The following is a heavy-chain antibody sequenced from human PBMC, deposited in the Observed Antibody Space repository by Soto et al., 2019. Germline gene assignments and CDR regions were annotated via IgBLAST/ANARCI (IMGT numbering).Heavy chain of an antibody. V-gene: IGHV5-51*01. CDR1: GYSFTNYW. J-gene: IGHJ6*02. D-gene: IGHD6-6*01. Sequence: GEPLKIYCKSSGYSFTNYWIGWVRQMPGKGLEWMGIIYPGDSETRYSPSFQGQVTISADKSISTAYLQLRSLKSSDTAMYYCARLXYISSSLIPHYHYGMDVWGQGTAVTVSS. CDR2: IYPGDSET. CDR3: ARLXYISSSLIPHYHYGMDV.